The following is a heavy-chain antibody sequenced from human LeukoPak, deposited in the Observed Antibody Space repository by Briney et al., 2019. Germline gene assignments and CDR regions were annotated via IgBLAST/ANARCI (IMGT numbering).Heavy chain of an antibody. Sequence: GESLKISCKGSGYSFTSYWISWVRQMPGKGLEWMGRIDPSDSYTNYSPSFQGHVTISADKSISTAYLQWSSLKASDTAMNYCARREYYYGSGSYYKNPNFDYWGQGTLVTVSS. CDR2: IDPSDSYT. CDR3: ARREYYYGSGSYYKNPNFDY. V-gene: IGHV5-10-1*01. D-gene: IGHD3-10*01. CDR1: GYSFTSYW. J-gene: IGHJ4*02.